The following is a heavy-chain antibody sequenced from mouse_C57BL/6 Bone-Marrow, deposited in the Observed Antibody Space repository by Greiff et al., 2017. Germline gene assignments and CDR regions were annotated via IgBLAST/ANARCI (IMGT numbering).Heavy chain of an antibody. CDR2: IHPNSGST. CDR3: ASRIYYDYGRFAY. Sequence: QVQLQQPGAELVKPGASVKLSCKASGYTFTSYWMHWVKQRPGQGLEWIGMIHPNSGSTNYNAKFKSKATLTVDKSSSTAYMQLSSLTSENSAVYNCASRIYYDYGRFAYWGQGTLVTVSA. D-gene: IGHD2-4*01. V-gene: IGHV1-64*01. J-gene: IGHJ3*01. CDR1: GYTFTSYW.